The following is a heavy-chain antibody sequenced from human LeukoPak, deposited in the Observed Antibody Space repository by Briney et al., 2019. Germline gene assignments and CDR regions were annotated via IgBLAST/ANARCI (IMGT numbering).Heavy chain of an antibody. D-gene: IGHD3-10*01. V-gene: IGHV3-7*03. J-gene: IGHJ4*02. CDR3: AKDRRAGSYDY. CDR1: GFPFSTYW. Sequence: PGGSLRLSCATSGFPFSTYWMSWVRQAPGKGLEWVANIKQDGTEKYYVESVKGRFTISRDNAKNSLYLQMNSLRAEDTAVYYCAKDRRAGSYDYWGQGTLVTVSS. CDR2: IKQDGTEK.